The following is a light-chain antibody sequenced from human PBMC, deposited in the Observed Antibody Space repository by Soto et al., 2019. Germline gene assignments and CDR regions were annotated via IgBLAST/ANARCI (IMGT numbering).Light chain of an antibody. V-gene: IGLV2-14*03. CDR1: SADVATSNF. CDR3: TSYRSGPLYV. CDR2: DVT. Sequence: QSVLTQPASVSGSPGQSITISCTGISADVATSNFVSWYQHHPGKAPRLILYDVTHPPSGISNRFSGSKSGDTASLTISGPQAEDEADYYCTSYRSGPLYVFGTGTKLTVL. J-gene: IGLJ1*01.